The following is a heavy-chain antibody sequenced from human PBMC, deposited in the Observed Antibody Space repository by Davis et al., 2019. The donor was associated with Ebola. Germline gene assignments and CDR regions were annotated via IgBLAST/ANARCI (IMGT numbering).Heavy chain of an antibody. CDR1: GGSVSSDSYY. D-gene: IGHD2-21*02. CDR2: FFYSGIT. CDR3: ARKDRRLRYYGIDV. V-gene: IGHV4-61*01. J-gene: IGHJ6*02. Sequence: PLETLSLTCTVSGGSVSSDSYYWSWIRQPPGKGLEWIGCFFYSGITKYNPSLKSRVTISVDTSKNQFSLILNSVTAADTAVYYCARKDRRLRYYGIDVWGQGTTVTVSS.